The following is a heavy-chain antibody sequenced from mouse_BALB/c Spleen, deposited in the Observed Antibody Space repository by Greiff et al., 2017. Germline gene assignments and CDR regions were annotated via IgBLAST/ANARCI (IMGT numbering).Heavy chain of an antibody. J-gene: IGHJ3*01. CDR1: GYAFSSYW. V-gene: IGHV1-80*01. D-gene: IGHD2-1*01. Sequence: QVQLQQSGAELVRPGSSVKISCKASGYAFSSYWMNWVKQRPGQGLEWIGQIYPGDGDTNYNGKFKGKATLTADKSSSTAYMQLSSLTSEDSAVYFCARLDGNYVGWFAYWGQGTLVTVSA. CDR3: ARLDGNYVGWFAY. CDR2: IYPGDGDT.